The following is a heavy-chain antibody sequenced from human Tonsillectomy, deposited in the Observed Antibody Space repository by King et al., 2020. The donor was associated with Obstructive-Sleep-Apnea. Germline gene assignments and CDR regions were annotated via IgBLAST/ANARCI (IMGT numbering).Heavy chain of an antibody. V-gene: IGHV3-74*01. D-gene: IGHD3-10*01. CDR2: INSDGSST. J-gene: IGHJ4*02. Sequence: VQLVESGGGLVQPGGSLRLSCEASGFTFSSYWMHWVRQAPGKGLVWVSRINSDGSSTSYADSVKGRFTISRDNAKNTLYLQMNSLRAEDTAVYYCASPVMYYYGSGSYWDTDYWGQGTLVTVSS. CDR1: GFTFSSYW. CDR3: ASPVMYYYGSGSYWDTDY.